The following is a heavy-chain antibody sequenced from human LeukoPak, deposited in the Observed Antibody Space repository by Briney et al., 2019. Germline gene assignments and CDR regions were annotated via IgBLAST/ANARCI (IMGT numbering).Heavy chain of an antibody. CDR1: GFTFSDYS. CDR2: INSAGGYT. Sequence: PGGSLRLSCGASGFTFSDYSMNWVRQAPGKGLAWVASINSAGGYTYYADSVKGRFTISRDNDQNSLFLQMNSLRAEDTAVYFCATSGGFVLPNAITGNWYMDVWGRGTSVTVSS. J-gene: IGHJ6*03. V-gene: IGHV3-21*01. CDR3: ATSGGFVLPNAITGNWYMDV. D-gene: IGHD2-2*01.